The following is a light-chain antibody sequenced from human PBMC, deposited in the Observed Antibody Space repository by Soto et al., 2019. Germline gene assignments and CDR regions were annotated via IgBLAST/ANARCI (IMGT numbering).Light chain of an antibody. CDR2: DVN. J-gene: IGLJ3*02. CDR3: QSYDSNLSGRV. Sequence: QSALTQPPSASGSPGQSVTISCTGTPSDVGGSNSVSWYQQHPGKAPNLMIYDVNKRPSGVPDRFSGSKSGSSASLAISGLQADDEATYYCQSYDSNLSGRVFGEGTKLTVL. V-gene: IGLV2-8*01. CDR1: PSDVGGSNS.